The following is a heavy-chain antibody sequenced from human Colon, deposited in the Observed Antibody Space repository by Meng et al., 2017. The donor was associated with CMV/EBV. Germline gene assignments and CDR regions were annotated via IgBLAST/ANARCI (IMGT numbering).Heavy chain of an antibody. V-gene: IGHV3-53*01. J-gene: IGHJ4*02. CDR1: GLAVSGNY. CDR3: ARVVPGAVGSISYFDS. D-gene: IGHD6-19*01. CDR2: IYSGGSA. Sequence: GGSLRLSCEASGLAVSGNYMNWVRQAPGKGLEWVSIIYSGGSAYYTDSVKGRFTISRDNAKNTVYLQMNSLRAEDTAVYYCARVVPGAVGSISYFDSWGQGTLVTVS.